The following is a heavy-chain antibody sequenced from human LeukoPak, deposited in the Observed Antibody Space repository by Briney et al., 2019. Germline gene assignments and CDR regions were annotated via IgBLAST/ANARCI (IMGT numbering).Heavy chain of an antibody. CDR1: GFTFSNYW. D-gene: IGHD5-24*01. Sequence: GGSLRLSCAASGFTFSNYWMTWVRQAPGKGLEWVANIKQDGSKKSYVDSVKGRFTISRDNAKNSLYLQMNSLRAEDTAIYYCTRVGYIDEGIDYWGQGTLVTVSS. CDR3: TRVGYIDEGIDY. CDR2: IKQDGSKK. V-gene: IGHV3-7*04. J-gene: IGHJ4*02.